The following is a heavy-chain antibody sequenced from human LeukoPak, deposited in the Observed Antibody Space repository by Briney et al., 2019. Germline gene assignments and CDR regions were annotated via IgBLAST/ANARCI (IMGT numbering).Heavy chain of an antibody. CDR1: GFTFSNYW. D-gene: IGHD5-24*01. Sequence: GGSLRLSCAASGFTFSNYWMTWVRQAPGKGLEWVANIKQDGSKKSYVDSVKGRFTISRDNAKNSLYLQMNSLRAEDTAIYYCTRVGYIDEGIDYWGQGTLVTVSS. CDR3: TRVGYIDEGIDY. CDR2: IKQDGSKK. V-gene: IGHV3-7*04. J-gene: IGHJ4*02.